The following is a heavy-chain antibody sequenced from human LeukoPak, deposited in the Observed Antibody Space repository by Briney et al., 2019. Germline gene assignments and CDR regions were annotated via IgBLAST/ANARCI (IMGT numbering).Heavy chain of an antibody. CDR2: MNPNSGNT. CDR1: GYTFTSFD. J-gene: IGHJ4*02. V-gene: IGHV1-8*01. CDR3: ARGIKRRYGVAATEFDY. D-gene: IGHD6-13*01. Sequence: ASVKVSCKASGYTFTSFDIHWVRQATGQGLEWMGWMNPNSGNTGYAQKFQGRVTMTRSTSISTAYMELSSLRSDDTAVYYCARGIKRRYGVAATEFDYWGQGTLVTVSS.